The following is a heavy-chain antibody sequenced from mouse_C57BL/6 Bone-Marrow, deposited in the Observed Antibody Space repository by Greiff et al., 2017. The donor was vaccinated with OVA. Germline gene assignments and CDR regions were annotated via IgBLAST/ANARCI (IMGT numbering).Heavy chain of an antibody. CDR3: TRGYYFDY. J-gene: IGHJ2*01. V-gene: IGHV1-4*01. CDR2: IDPTNDYT. Sequence: QVQLKQSGAELARPGASVKMSCKASCYTFTSYTIHWVKQRPGQGLEWIGYIDPTNDYTNYNQKFKGKATLTADKSSSTAYMQLSSLTSEDSAVYYCTRGYYFDYWGQGTTLTGSS. CDR1: CYTFTSYT.